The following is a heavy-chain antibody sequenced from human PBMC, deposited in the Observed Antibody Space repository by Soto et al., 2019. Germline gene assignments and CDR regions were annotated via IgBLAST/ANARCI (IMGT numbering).Heavy chain of an antibody. CDR1: GFSFSTYG. CDR3: AKGGYCSGVSRYSHMDV. D-gene: IGHD2-15*01. J-gene: IGHJ6*03. V-gene: IGHV3-30*18. CDR2: ISFDGSNK. Sequence: QVELVESGGGVVQPERSLRLSCAASGFSFSTYGMHWVRQAPDKGLEWVALISFDGSNKYYADSVKGRFTISRDNSQNQLYLQVNSLRAEDTAVYYCAKGGYCSGVSRYSHMDVWGKGTTVTVSS.